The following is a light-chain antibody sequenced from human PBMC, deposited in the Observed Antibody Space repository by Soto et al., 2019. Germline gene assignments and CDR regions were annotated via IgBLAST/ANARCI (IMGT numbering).Light chain of an antibody. CDR3: QQYTNFALT. CDR1: QRISSW. V-gene: IGKV1-5*01. Sequence: DIQMNQSPSSLSASVGDRVTISCRASQRISSWLAWYQQKPEKAPQLLIHEASRLESGVPSRFSGSESGTEFTLTLSGPHAEDFATYYCQQYTNFALTFRGGKKVEIK. J-gene: IGKJ4*01. CDR2: EAS.